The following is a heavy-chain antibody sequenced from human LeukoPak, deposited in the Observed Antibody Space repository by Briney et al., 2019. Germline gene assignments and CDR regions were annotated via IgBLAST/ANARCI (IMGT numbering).Heavy chain of an antibody. CDR3: ARASFPSIYYYMDV. CDR2: IIPIFGTA. D-gene: IGHD3-3*01. Sequence: SVKVSCKASGYTFTGYYMHWVRQAPGQGLEWMGGIIPIFGTANYAQKFQGRVTITADKSTSTAYMELSSLRSEDTAVYYCARASFPSIYYYMDVWGKGTTVTVSS. CDR1: GYTFTGYY. J-gene: IGHJ6*03. V-gene: IGHV1-69*06.